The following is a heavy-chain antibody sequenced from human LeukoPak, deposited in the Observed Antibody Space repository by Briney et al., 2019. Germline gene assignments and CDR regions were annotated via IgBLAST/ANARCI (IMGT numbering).Heavy chain of an antibody. Sequence: ASVKVSCKASGYTFIDYYKHWVRQAPGQGHERMGWINPNSGGTHYAQNFEGRVTMTRDTSISTAYMDLSRLRSDDTAVYYCPRDYRVLYSYGEYEYWGQGTLVTVSS. CDR1: GYTFIDYY. D-gene: IGHD5-18*01. J-gene: IGHJ4*02. CDR2: INPNSGGT. V-gene: IGHV1-2*02. CDR3: PRDYRVLYSYGEYEY.